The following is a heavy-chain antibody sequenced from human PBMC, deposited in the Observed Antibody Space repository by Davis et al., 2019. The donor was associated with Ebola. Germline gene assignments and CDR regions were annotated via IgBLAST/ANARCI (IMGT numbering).Heavy chain of an antibody. J-gene: IGHJ6*02. Sequence: GEFLKIPFAAPGFTFSGSATHWVRQASGKGLERVGRIRSKTNSYATAFAASVKGRFTISRDDSKNTAYLQMNSLKTEDTAVYYCTTPPVWGQGTTVTVSS. CDR1: GFTFSGSA. CDR2: IRSKTNSYAT. CDR3: TTPPV. V-gene: IGHV3-73*01.